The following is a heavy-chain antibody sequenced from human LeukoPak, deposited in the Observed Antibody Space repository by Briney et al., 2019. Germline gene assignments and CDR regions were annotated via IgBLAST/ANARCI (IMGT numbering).Heavy chain of an antibody. Sequence: SSETLSLTCTVSGVSISSGSYYWSWIRQPAGKGLEWIGRIYTSGSTNYNPSLKSRVTISVDTSKNQFFLKLSSVTAADTAVYDCARDLYYYDSSGYYLWGFDIWGQGTMVTVSS. J-gene: IGHJ3*02. CDR2: IYTSGST. CDR1: GVSISSGSYY. D-gene: IGHD3-22*01. V-gene: IGHV4-61*02. CDR3: ARDLYYYDSSGYYLWGFDI.